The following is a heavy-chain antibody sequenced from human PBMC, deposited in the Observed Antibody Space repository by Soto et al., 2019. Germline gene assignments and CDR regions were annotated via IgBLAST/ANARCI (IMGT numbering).Heavy chain of an antibody. V-gene: IGHV1-69*06. CDR2: IIPIFGTA. J-gene: IGHJ5*02. CDR1: GGTFSSYA. D-gene: IGHD4-17*01. Sequence: SVKVSCKASGGTFSSYAISWVRQAPGQGLEWMGGIIPIFGTANYAQKFQGRVTITADKSTSTAYMELSSPRSEDTAVYYCARVTTVTEWGWFDPWGQGTLVTVSS. CDR3: ARVTTVTEWGWFDP.